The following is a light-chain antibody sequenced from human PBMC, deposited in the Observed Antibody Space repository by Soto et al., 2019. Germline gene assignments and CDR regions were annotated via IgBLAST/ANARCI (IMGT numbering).Light chain of an antibody. Sequence: QSVLTQPPSVSGAPGQRVTISCTGTNSNIGAGYDVHWYQQLPETAPKVLIYGNNNRHSGVPDRISGSKSATSAFQAITGLQAEDEAYYYCQSYDSSLSVVVLGGGTKLTVL. V-gene: IGLV1-40*01. CDR1: NSNIGAGYD. CDR3: QSYDSSLSVVV. J-gene: IGLJ2*01. CDR2: GNN.